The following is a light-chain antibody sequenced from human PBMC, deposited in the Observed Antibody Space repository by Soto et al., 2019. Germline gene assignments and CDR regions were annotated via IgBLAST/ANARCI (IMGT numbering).Light chain of an antibody. CDR2: EVS. CDR1: SSDVGGYNY. J-gene: IGLJ1*01. V-gene: IGLV2-8*01. Sequence: QSVLTQPPSASGSLGQSVTISCTGTSSDVGGYNYVSWYQQHPGEAPKLMIYEVSKRPSGVPDRFSGSKSGNTASLTVSGLQAEDEADYYCSSYAGSNNYVFGTGTKLTVL. CDR3: SSYAGSNNYV.